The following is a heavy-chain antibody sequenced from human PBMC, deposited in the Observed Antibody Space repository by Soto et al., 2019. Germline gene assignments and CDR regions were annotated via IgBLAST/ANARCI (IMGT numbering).Heavy chain of an antibody. J-gene: IGHJ6*02. CDR3: AKIGIGSYYGMDV. CDR1: GGTISSYY. Sequence: KSSETLSLTCTVSGGTISSYYWSWIRQPLGKGLEWIGYIYYSGSTNYNPSLKSRVTISVDTSKNQFSLKLSSVTAADTAVYYCAKIGIGSYYGMDVWGQGTRVTVSS. D-gene: IGHD3-10*01. CDR2: IYYSGST. V-gene: IGHV4-59*01.